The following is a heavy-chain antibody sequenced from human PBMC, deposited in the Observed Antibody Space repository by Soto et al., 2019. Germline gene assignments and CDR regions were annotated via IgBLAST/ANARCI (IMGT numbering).Heavy chain of an antibody. CDR3: ARVAPYYYGSGSYHFDY. CDR1: GFTFSSYQ. J-gene: IGHJ4*02. V-gene: IGHV3-7*01. Sequence: GGSLRLSCAASGFTFSSYQMSWVRQAPGKGLGWVANIKQDGSEEYYVDSVKGRFTISRDNAKNSLYLQMNSLRAEDTAVYYCARVAPYYYGSGSYHFDYWGQGTLVTVSS. CDR2: IKQDGSEE. D-gene: IGHD3-10*01.